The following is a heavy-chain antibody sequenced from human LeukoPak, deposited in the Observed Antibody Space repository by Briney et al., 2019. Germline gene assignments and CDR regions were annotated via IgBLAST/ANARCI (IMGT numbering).Heavy chain of an antibody. D-gene: IGHD3-10*01. Sequence: GGSLRLSCAASGFTFSSYWMSWVRQAPGKGPEWVANIKQDGSEKYYVDSVKGRFTISRDNAKNSLYLQMNSLRAEDTAVYYCASAYGSGSSSDYWGQGTLVTVSS. V-gene: IGHV3-7*01. J-gene: IGHJ4*02. CDR2: IKQDGSEK. CDR1: GFTFSSYW. CDR3: ASAYGSGSSSDY.